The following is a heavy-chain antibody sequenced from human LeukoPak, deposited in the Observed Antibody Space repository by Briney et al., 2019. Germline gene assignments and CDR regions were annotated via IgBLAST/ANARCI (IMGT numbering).Heavy chain of an antibody. CDR1: GFTFDEYA. CDR2: INGNSGSI. J-gene: IGHJ4*02. Sequence: PGGSLRLSCVVSGFTFDEYAIHWVRQAPGKGLEWVSGINGNSGSIGYADSVKGRFTISRDNAESSLYLQLSSLGAEDTAVYYCVRGGLYHYSGTSGDYWGQGTLVTVSS. D-gene: IGHD1-26*01. V-gene: IGHV3-9*01. CDR3: VRGGLYHYSGTSGDY.